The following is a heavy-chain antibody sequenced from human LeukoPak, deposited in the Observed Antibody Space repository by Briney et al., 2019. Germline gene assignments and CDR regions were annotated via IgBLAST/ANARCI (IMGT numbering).Heavy chain of an antibody. V-gene: IGHV3-66*01. J-gene: IGHJ6*02. CDR3: ARAQDYGDYYGMDV. D-gene: IGHD4-17*01. CDR1: GFTVSSNY. CDR2: IYSGGST. Sequence: GRSLRLSCAASGFTVSSNYMSWVRQAPGKGLEWVSVIYSGGSTYYADSVKGRFTISRDNSKNTLYLQMNSLRDEDTAVYFCARAQDYGDYYGMDVWGQGTTVTVSS.